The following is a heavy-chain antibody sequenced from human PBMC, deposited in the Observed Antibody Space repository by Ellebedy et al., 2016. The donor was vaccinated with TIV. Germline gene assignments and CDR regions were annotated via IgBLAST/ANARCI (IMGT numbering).Heavy chain of an antibody. CDR2: IWYDGSNK. Sequence: GESLKISCAASGFTFSSYGMHWVRQAPGKGLEWVAVIWYDGSNKYYADSVKGRFTISRDNSKNTLYLQMNSLRAEDTAVYYCAKDYDILTGEYYWGQGTLVTVSS. D-gene: IGHD3-9*01. CDR3: AKDYDILTGEYY. V-gene: IGHV3-30*02. CDR1: GFTFSSYG. J-gene: IGHJ4*02.